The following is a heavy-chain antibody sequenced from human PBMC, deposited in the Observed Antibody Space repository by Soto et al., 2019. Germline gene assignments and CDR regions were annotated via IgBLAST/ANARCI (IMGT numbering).Heavy chain of an antibody. Sequence: EVHLLESGGGLVQRGGSPRLSCVASGFTFNNYAMNWVRQAPGKGLEWVSNIGGRGGNTFYADSMRGRFTISRDNSKNTVYLQMNNLRVDDSATYYCAKPSAYGDFAGSFDSWGQGTLVTVSP. J-gene: IGHJ4*02. D-gene: IGHD4-17*01. CDR2: IGGRGGNT. CDR1: GFTFNNYA. CDR3: AKPSAYGDFAGSFDS. V-gene: IGHV3-23*01.